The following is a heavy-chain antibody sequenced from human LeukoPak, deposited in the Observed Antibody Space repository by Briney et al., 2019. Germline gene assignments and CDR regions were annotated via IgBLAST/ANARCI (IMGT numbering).Heavy chain of an antibody. CDR3: ARHGPYSSSFIDY. Sequence: GESLKISCQGSGYSFTTYWIGWVRQMSGKGLEWMAIIYPDDSDTRYSPSFQGQVTISADKSITTAYLQWTSLKASDTAMYDCARHGPYSSSFIDYWGQGTLVTVSS. D-gene: IGHD6-6*01. CDR2: IYPDDSDT. V-gene: IGHV5-51*01. CDR1: GYSFTTYW. J-gene: IGHJ4*02.